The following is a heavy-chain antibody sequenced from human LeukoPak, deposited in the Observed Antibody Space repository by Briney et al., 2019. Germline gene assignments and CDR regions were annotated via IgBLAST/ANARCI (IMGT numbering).Heavy chain of an antibody. CDR3: ARGSKSLQLWSPPANFDY. CDR1: GFTFSSYS. D-gene: IGHD5-18*01. J-gene: IGHJ4*02. CDR2: IISSSSSYI. Sequence: GGSLRLSCAASGFTFSSYSMNWVRQAPGKGLEWVSSIISSSSSYIYYADSVKGRFTISRDNAKNSLYLQMNSLRAEDTAVYYCARGSKSLQLWSPPANFDYWGQGTLVTVSS. V-gene: IGHV3-21*01.